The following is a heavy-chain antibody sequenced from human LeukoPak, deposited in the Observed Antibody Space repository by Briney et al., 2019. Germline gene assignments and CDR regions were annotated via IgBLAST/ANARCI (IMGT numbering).Heavy chain of an antibody. CDR3: AKAPGGGNWN. D-gene: IGHD1-20*01. Sequence: GGSLRLSCVASGFTFSTCAMTWVRQAPGKGLEWVSVISGSGRSGTNYADSVKGRFTISRDNSKNTLYLQMNSLRVEDTAIYYCAKAPGGGNWNWGQGTLVTVSS. V-gene: IGHV3-23*01. CDR2: ISGSGRSGT. CDR1: GFTFSTCA. J-gene: IGHJ4*02.